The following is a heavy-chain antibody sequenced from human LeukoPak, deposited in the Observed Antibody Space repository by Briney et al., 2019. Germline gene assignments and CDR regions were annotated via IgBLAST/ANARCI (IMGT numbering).Heavy chain of an antibody. CDR1: GFTFSTSA. CDR3: AKRAQGDSGWYTCDY. Sequence: AGGSLRLSCAASGFTFSTSAMNWVRQAPGKGLEWVSTISNGGDTAYYADSVKGRFTISKDNSKNTLFLQMNSLRVDDTALYYCAKRAQGDSGWYTCDYWGQGSLVTVSS. D-gene: IGHD6-19*01. CDR2: ISNGGDTA. V-gene: IGHV3-23*01. J-gene: IGHJ4*02.